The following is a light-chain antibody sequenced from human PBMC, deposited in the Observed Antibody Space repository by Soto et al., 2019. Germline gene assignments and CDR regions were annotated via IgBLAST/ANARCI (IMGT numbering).Light chain of an antibody. V-gene: IGKV3-15*01. Sequence: EIVLTQSPGILSLSPGERASLSCGASQSISSSFLAWYQQKPGQAPRLLIYGGSARATGIPARFSGGGSGAEYTLTISSLQSEDFAVYYCQQYDKWPRTFGQGTKVDI. CDR1: QSISSS. CDR2: GGS. CDR3: QQYDKWPRT. J-gene: IGKJ1*01.